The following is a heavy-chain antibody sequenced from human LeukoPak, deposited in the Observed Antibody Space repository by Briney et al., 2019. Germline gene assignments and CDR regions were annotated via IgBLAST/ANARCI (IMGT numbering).Heavy chain of an antibody. CDR2: ISSSSTYI. CDR3: ARDYLRDDYDTTGYFVY. CDR1: GFTFSSYT. Sequence: GGSLRLSCAASGFTFSSYTMNWVRQAPGKGLEWVSSISSSSTYIYYADSIKGRFTISRDNAKNSLYLQMNSLRAEDTAVYYCARDYLRDDYDTTGYFVYWGQGTLVTVSS. D-gene: IGHD3-22*01. V-gene: IGHV3-21*01. J-gene: IGHJ4*02.